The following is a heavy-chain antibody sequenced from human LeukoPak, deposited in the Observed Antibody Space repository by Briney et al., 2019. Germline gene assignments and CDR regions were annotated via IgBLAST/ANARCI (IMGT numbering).Heavy chain of an antibody. J-gene: IGHJ3*02. Sequence: ASVKVSCKASGYTFTSCGISWVRQAPGQGLEWMGWISAYNGNTNYAQKLQGRVTMTTDTSTSTAYMELRSLRSDDTAVYYCASRCSSTSCYDAFDIWGQGTMVTVSS. V-gene: IGHV1-18*01. CDR1: GYTFTSCG. D-gene: IGHD2-2*01. CDR3: ASRCSSTSCYDAFDI. CDR2: ISAYNGNT.